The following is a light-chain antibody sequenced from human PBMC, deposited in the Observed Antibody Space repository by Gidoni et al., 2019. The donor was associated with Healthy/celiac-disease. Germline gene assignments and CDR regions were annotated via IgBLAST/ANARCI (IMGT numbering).Light chain of an antibody. V-gene: IGKV3-11*01. Sequence: EIVLTQSPATLSLSPGVRATLPCRASQSVSSYLAWYQQKPGQAPRLLIYDASNRATGIPARFSGSGSGTDFTLTISSLEPEDFAVYYCQQRSNWPPLTFGVGTKVEIK. CDR1: QSVSSY. CDR3: QQRSNWPPLT. CDR2: DAS. J-gene: IGKJ4*01.